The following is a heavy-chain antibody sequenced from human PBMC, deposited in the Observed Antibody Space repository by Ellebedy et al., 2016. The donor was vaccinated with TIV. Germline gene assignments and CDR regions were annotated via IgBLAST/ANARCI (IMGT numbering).Heavy chain of an antibody. CDR3: ARHRRGGYSSSSHSPFDY. CDR1: GGSISSYY. D-gene: IGHD6-6*01. Sequence: GSLRLSCTVSGGSISSYYWSWIRQPPGKGLEWIGYIYYSGSTNYNPSLKSRVTISVDTSKNQFSLKLSSVTAADTAVYYCARHRRGGYSSSSHSPFDYWGQGTLVTVSS. V-gene: IGHV4-59*08. J-gene: IGHJ4*02. CDR2: IYYSGST.